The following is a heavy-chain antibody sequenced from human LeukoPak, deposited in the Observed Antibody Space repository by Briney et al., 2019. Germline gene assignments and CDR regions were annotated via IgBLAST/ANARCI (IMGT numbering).Heavy chain of an antibody. CDR1: GFTFSSYA. CDR3: AKDSIRKGLRLVYYSDY. CDR2: ISGSGGST. J-gene: IGHJ4*02. Sequence: GGSLRLSCAASGFTFSSYAMSWVRQAPGKGLEWVSAISGSGGSTYYADSVKGRFTISRDNSKNTLYLQMNSLRAEDTAVYYCAKDSIRKGLRLVYYSDYWGQGTLVTVSS. D-gene: IGHD5-12*01. V-gene: IGHV3-23*01.